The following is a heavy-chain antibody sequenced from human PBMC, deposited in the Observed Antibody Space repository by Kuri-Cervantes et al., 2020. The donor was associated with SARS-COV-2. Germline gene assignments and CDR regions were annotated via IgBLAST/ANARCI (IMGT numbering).Heavy chain of an antibody. Sequence: GSLTLSCTLSGGSISGLYGSWLRQSAGKGVEFIGRVYSSGGTNYNPSLESRVTMSIDTAKNQVSLRLTSVTAADTAVYYCARGILGDDSIHYGMDVWGQGTSVTVSS. CDR2: VYSSGGT. CDR3: ARGILGDDSIHYGMDV. CDR1: GGSISGLY. V-gene: IGHV4-4*07. J-gene: IGHJ6*02. D-gene: IGHD2/OR15-2a*01.